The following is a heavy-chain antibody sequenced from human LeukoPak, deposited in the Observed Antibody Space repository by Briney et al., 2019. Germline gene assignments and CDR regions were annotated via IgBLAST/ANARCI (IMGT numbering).Heavy chain of an antibody. J-gene: IGHJ2*01. D-gene: IGHD6-13*01. Sequence: SETLSLTCTVSGGSISSYYWSWIRQPPGKGLEWIGYIYYSGSTNYNPSLKSRVTISVDTSKNQFSLKLRSVTAADTAVYYCARVSYSRSYDYWYFDLWGRGTLVTVSS. V-gene: IGHV4-59*01. CDR3: ARVSYSRSYDYWYFDL. CDR2: IYYSGST. CDR1: GGSISSYY.